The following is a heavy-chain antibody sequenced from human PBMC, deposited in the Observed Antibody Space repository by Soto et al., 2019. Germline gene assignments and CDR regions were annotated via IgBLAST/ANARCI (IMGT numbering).Heavy chain of an antibody. CDR3: ARHTAVAGTRGFDY. D-gene: IGHD6-19*01. CDR2: ISHRGTP. V-gene: IGHV4-4*02. CDR1: GVSITETYW. Sequence: QVQLQESGPGLVEPSETLSLTCAVSGVSITETYWWSWVRQPPGKGLEWIGEISHRGTPHYNPSLWSRVTMSTDASRNQISLTLMSVTAAASASYYCARHTAVAGTRGFDYWGQGILVTVSS. J-gene: IGHJ4*02.